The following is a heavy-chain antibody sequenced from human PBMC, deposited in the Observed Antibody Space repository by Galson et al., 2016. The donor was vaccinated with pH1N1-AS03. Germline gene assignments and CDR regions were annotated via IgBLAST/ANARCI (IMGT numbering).Heavy chain of an antibody. CDR3: ARVRSEWLGVNSSWCGIDS. CDR1: AGSISTYY. D-gene: IGHD6-13*01. Sequence: SETLSLTCTVSAGSISTYYWTWIRQPPGRGLEWIGYIYFSARTNCSPSLKSRANISLDRSRNQFSLNLNSVTAADTAVYYCARVRSEWLGVNSSWCGIDSWGQGTLVTVSS. V-gene: IGHV4-59*01. J-gene: IGHJ4*02. CDR2: IYFSART.